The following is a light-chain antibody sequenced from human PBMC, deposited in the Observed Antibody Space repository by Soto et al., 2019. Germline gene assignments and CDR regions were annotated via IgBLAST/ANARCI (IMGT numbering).Light chain of an antibody. V-gene: IGKV4-1*01. CDR2: WAS. Sequence: DIVMTQSPDSLAVSLGERATINCKSSQSVLYSSNNKNYLAWYQQKPGQHPKLLIYWASTRESGGPERFSGSGSGTDFTLTISSLQAEDVAVYYCQQYYRPWTFGQGTKVEIK. CDR1: QSVLYSSNNKNY. J-gene: IGKJ1*01. CDR3: QQYYRPWT.